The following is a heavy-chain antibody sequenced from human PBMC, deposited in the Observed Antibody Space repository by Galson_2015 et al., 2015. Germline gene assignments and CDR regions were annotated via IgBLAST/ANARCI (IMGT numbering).Heavy chain of an antibody. V-gene: IGHV6-1*01. CDR1: GDSVSSNSAT. D-gene: IGHD2-2*01. CDR2: TYYRSQWYS. J-gene: IGHJ4*02. CDR3: ARVRGGVIVPAAKDGVFDY. Sequence: CAISGDSVSSNSATWNWIRQSPSRGLEWLGRTYYRSQWYSDYAVSLKSRITISPDTSKNQFSLQLNSVTPEDTAVYYCARVRGGVIVPAAKDGVFDYWGQGTQVTVSS.